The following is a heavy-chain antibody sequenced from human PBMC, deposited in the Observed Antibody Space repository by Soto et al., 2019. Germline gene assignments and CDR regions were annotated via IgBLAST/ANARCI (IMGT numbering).Heavy chain of an antibody. V-gene: IGHV4-30-2*01. CDR1: GGSISSGGYS. D-gene: IGHD5-12*01. CDR3: AAGGGLPRYY. Sequence: QLQLQESGSGLVKPSQTLSLTCAVSGGSISSGGYSWSWIRQPPGKGLEWIGYIYHSGSTYYNPSLKGRVTISVDRSKDQFSLKLSSVAAADTAVYYCAAGGGLPRYYWGPGTLVTVSS. J-gene: IGHJ4*02. CDR2: IYHSGST.